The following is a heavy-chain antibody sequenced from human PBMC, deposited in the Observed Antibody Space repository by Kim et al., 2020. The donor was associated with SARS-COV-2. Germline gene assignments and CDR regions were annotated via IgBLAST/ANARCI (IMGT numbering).Heavy chain of an antibody. Sequence: GSTSYAQKFQGRVTMTRDTYTSTVYMELSSLRSEDTAVYYCARSYYYGMDVWGQGTTVTVSS. J-gene: IGHJ6*02. V-gene: IGHV1-46*01. CDR3: ARSYYYGMDV. CDR2: GST.